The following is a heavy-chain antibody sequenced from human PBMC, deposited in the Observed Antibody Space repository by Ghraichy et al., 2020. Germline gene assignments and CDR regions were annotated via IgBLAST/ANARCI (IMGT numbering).Heavy chain of an antibody. CDR2: VSGSGGST. CDR1: GFAFTSYA. Sequence: GGSLRLSCAVSGFAFTSYAMSWVRQAPGKGLEWVSVVSGSGGSTDYADSVKGRFTISRDNSKNTLYLQMNSLRAEDTAVYYCAKVLGWGSNDFDYWGQGTLVTVSS. CDR3: AKVLGWGSNDFDY. V-gene: IGHV3-23*01. J-gene: IGHJ4*02. D-gene: IGHD7-27*01.